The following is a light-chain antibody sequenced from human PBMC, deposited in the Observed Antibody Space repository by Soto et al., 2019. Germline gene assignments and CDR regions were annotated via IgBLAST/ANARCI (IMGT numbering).Light chain of an antibody. CDR1: QSNVNY. CDR2: AAS. V-gene: IGKV1-39*01. CDR3: QQSYSIPWT. Sequence: DIQMTQSPSSLSASVGDRVTITCRASQSNVNYLNWYQQKPGKAPKLLIYAASTLESGVPSRFSGSGSGTHFTLTISSLQPEDFATYYCQQSYSIPWTFGQGTNVEIK. J-gene: IGKJ1*01.